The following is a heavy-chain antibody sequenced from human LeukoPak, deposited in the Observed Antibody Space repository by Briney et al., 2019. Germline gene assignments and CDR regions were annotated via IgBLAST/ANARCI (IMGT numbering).Heavy chain of an antibody. J-gene: IGHJ4*02. Sequence: ASVKHSCKASGYTFTSYDINWVRQATGQGLEWMGWMNPNSGNTGYAQKFQGRVTMTRNTSISTAYMELSGLRSEDTAVYYCARGRKWRYDSGSYYHYWGQGTLVTVSS. CDR3: ARGRKWRYDSGSYYHY. D-gene: IGHD3-10*01. CDR2: MNPNSGNT. CDR1: GYTFTSYD. V-gene: IGHV1-8*01.